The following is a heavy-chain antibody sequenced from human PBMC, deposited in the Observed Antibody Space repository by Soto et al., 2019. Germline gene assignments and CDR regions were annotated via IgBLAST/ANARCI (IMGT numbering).Heavy chain of an antibody. J-gene: IGHJ3*02. CDR2: IDPSDSYT. Sequence: PGASLKISCKGSGYSFTSYWISWVRQMPGKGLEWMGRIDPSDSYTNYSPSFQGHVTISADKSISTAYLQWSSLKASDTAMYYCAAPEVVTVSSDIWGQGTMVTVPS. CDR1: GYSFTSYW. CDR3: AAPEVVTVSSDI. D-gene: IGHD3-22*01. V-gene: IGHV5-10-1*01.